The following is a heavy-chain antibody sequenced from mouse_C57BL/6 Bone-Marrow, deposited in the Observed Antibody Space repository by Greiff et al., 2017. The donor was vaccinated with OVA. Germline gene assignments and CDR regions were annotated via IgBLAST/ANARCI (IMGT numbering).Heavy chain of an antibody. CDR1: GYTFTSYT. V-gene: IGHV1-4*01. D-gene: IGHD3-1*01. J-gene: IGHJ2*01. Sequence: QVQLKESGAELARPGASVKMSCKASGYTFTSYTMHWVKQRPGQGLEWIGYINPSSGYTKYNQKFKHKATLTADKSSSTAYMQLSSLTSEDSAVYYCARSGSNYFDYWGQGTTLTVSS. CDR3: ARSGSNYFDY. CDR2: INPSSGYT.